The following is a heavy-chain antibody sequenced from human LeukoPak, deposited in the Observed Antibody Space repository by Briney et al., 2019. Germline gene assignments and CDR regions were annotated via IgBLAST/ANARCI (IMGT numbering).Heavy chain of an antibody. CDR3: ARFYAPSQYGSGYIYF. D-gene: IGHD3-10*01. CDR2: MSYSGST. V-gene: IGHV4-39*01. Sequence: SETLSLTCTVSGGSISSSSYYWGWIRQPPGKGLEWIGSMSYSGSTYYNPSLKSRATIAVDTSKTQFSLKLSSVTAAATAIYYCARFYAPSQYGSGYIYFWGKGTTVTVSS. J-gene: IGHJ6*03. CDR1: GGSISSSSYY.